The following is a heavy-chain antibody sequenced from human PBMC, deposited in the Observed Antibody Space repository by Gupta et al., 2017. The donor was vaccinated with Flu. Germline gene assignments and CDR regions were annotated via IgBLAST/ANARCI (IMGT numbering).Heavy chain of an antibody. CDR3: ARHEKYSSGWYAAFDS. CDR1: GFTFSSYE. V-gene: IGHV3-48*03. Sequence: EVQLVESGGGLVQPGGSLRLSCAASGFTFSSYEMNWVRQAPGKGLEWVSYISSSGSTIYYADSVKGRFTISRDNAKNSLYLQMNSLRAEDTAVYYCARHEKYSSGWYAAFDSWGQGTMVTVSS. CDR2: ISSSGSTI. D-gene: IGHD6-19*01. J-gene: IGHJ3*02.